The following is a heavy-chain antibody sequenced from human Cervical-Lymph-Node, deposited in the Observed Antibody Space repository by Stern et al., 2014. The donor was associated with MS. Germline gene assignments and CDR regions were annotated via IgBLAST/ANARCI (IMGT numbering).Heavy chain of an antibody. D-gene: IGHD2-8*02. V-gene: IGHV4-39*01. CDR1: GDSISSYTNY. Sequence: QVQLQGSGPGLVKPSETLSLTCAVSGDSISSYTNYWAWLLQPPGKGLEWIGSANSSGPPAYTPSLKSPVTIPVNTSKNHSSLGLNSVTAADTAVYYCAKHACTGAACPFDLWGQGTLVTVSS. CDR2: ANSSGPP. CDR3: AKHACTGAACPFDL. J-gene: IGHJ4*02.